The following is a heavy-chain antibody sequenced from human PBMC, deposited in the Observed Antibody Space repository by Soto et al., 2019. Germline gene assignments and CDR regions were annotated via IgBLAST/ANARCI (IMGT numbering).Heavy chain of an antibody. CDR3: ARVGIHVDTVWFDP. V-gene: IGHV4-30-2*01. CDR2: IYHSGST. D-gene: IGHD5-18*01. CDR1: GGSISSGGYS. J-gene: IGHJ5*02. Sequence: QLQLQESGSGLVKPSQTLSLTCAVSGGSISSGGYSWSWIRQPPGKGLEWIGYIYHSGSTYYNPSHKSRVTISVDRCKNQFSLKLSSVTAADTAVYYCARVGIHVDTVWFDPWGQGTLVTVSS.